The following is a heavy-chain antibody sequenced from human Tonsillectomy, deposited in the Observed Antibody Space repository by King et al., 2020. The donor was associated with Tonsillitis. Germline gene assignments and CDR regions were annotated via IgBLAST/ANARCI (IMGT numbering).Heavy chain of an antibody. Sequence: VQLQESGPGLVKTSETLSLTCIVSGDSVSSGSYYWHWIRQPPGKRLEWIGYIYYTGNTNYNPSLNSRATIFRDTSKNQLSLRLYSVTAADTAVYYCARSNAYGGGNWFDPWGQGTLVTVSS. CDR1: GDSVSSGSYY. J-gene: IGHJ5*02. CDR3: ARSNAYGGGNWFDP. D-gene: IGHD4/OR15-4a*01. CDR2: IYYTGNT. V-gene: IGHV4-61*01.